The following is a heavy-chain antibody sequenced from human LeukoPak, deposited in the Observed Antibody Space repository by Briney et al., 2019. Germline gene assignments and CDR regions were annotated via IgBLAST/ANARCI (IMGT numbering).Heavy chain of an antibody. CDR1: GLPFITI. CDR3: ARDTGGGYSCYDC. V-gene: IGHV3-7*01. Sequence: AGGPLSLPCQAPGLPFITIWWTGTARPPGKGREWLANIKQDGSEKYYVDSVKGRFTISRDNAKNSLYLQMSSLRAEDTAVYYCARDTGGGYSCYDCWGQGTLVTVSS. J-gene: IGHJ4*02. D-gene: IGHD5-18*01. CDR2: IKQDGSEK.